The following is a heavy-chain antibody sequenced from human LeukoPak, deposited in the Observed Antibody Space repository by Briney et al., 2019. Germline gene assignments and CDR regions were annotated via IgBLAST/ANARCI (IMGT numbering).Heavy chain of an antibody. CDR3: TKSGSYIFSFDY. J-gene: IGHJ4*02. CDR1: GFTFSNYA. Sequence: GGSLRLSCAASGFTFSNYAMHWVRQAPGKGLEWVALISYDGSSKYYADCVKGRFTFSRDNSKNTLFLQMNSLRAEDTAIYYCTKSGSYIFSFDYWGQGTLVTVSS. CDR2: ISYDGSSK. D-gene: IGHD1-26*01. V-gene: IGHV3-30*01.